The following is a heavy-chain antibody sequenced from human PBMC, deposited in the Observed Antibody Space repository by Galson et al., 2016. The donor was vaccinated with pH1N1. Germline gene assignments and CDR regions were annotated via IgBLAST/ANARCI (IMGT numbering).Heavy chain of an antibody. D-gene: IGHD6-6*01. J-gene: IGHJ3*01. CDR3: ATFSSSSSWRSLDV. Sequence: SVKVSCKASGATFNSYGIHWVRQAPGKGLEWMGDINPDLGTTNYAQRFQDRVTITTHDMELSGLRSEDTAIYYCATFSSSSSWRSLDVWGQGTTVTVSS. V-gene: IGHV1-69*05. CDR1: GATFNSYG. CDR2: INPDLGTT.